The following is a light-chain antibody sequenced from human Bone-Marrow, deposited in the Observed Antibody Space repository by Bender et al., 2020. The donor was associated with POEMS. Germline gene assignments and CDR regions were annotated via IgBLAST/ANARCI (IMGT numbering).Light chain of an antibody. Sequence: QSALTQPAPGSGSPGQSITISCTGSSTKIGGYNLFPGNQQNPGKAPKPMIYEGSKRPSGVSLRFSGSKSGNTASLTISGLQPEDEADYYCLSYAGSPTWVFGGGTKLTVL. V-gene: IGLV2-23*01. CDR1: STKIGGYNL. J-gene: IGLJ3*02. CDR2: EGS. CDR3: LSYAGSPTWV.